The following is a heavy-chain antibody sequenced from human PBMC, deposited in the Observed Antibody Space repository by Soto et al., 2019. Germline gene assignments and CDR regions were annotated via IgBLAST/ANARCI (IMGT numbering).Heavy chain of an antibody. CDR1: GYTFTNYG. CDR2: ISAYNGDT. D-gene: IGHD2-2*01. V-gene: IGHV1-18*01. Sequence: QVQLVQSGAEVKKPGASVKVSCKASGYTFTNYGISWVRQAPGQGLEYMGWISAYNGDTNYAQNLQGRVTMTTDTSTSTAFMELRSLRSDDTAVYYCARDQDIVVVPTAQGAFDIWGQGTMVTVSS. CDR3: ARDQDIVVVPTAQGAFDI. J-gene: IGHJ3*02.